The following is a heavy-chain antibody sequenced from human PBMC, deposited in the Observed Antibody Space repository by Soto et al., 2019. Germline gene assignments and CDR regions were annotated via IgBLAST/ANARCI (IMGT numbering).Heavy chain of an antibody. Sequence: QVQLVQSGAEVKKPGSSVKVSCKASGGTFSSYTISWVRQAPGQGLEWMGRIIPILGIANYAQKFQGRVTITADKSTSPAYMGLSSLRSEDTAVYYCARDRARKDYGDYVSRKRWFDPWGQGTLVTVSS. CDR2: IIPILGIA. D-gene: IGHD4-17*01. CDR3: ARDRARKDYGDYVSRKRWFDP. J-gene: IGHJ5*02. V-gene: IGHV1-69*08. CDR1: GGTFSSYT.